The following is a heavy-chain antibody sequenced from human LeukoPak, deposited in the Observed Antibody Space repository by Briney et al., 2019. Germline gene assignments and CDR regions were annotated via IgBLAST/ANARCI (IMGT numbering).Heavy chain of an antibody. D-gene: IGHD3-22*01. CDR2: ISYDGSNK. CDR3: AKSTYYYDSSGYDY. V-gene: IGHV3-30*18. J-gene: IGHJ4*02. Sequence: GRSLRLSCAASGFTFSIYGMHWVRQAPGKGLEWVAVISYDGSNKYYADSVKGRFTISRDNSKNTLYLQMNSLRAEDTAVYYCAKSTYYYDSSGYDYWGQGTLVTVSS. CDR1: GFTFSIYG.